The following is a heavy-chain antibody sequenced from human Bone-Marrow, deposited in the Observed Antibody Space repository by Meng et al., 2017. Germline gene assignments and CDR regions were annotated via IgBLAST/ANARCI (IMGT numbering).Heavy chain of an antibody. CDR2: INAGNGNT. J-gene: IGHJ4*02. CDR1: GYTFTSYA. D-gene: IGHD6-19*01. V-gene: IGHV1-3*01. Sequence: VTLMQFEAEMKRPGSSVKVSFKASGYTFTSYAMHWVRQAPGQRLEWMGWINAGNGNTKYSQKFQGKVTITRDTSAGTAYMELSSLRSEDTAVYYCARGGRYSSGWSDYWGQGTLVTVSS. CDR3: ARGGRYSSGWSDY.